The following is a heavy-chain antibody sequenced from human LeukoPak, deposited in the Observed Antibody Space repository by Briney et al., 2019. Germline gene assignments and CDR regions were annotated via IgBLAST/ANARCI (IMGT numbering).Heavy chain of an antibody. D-gene: IGHD6-13*01. CDR1: GYTFTSYD. CDR2: FDPEDGET. J-gene: IGHJ4*02. CDR3: ATDRYSSTLGFDY. V-gene: IGHV1-24*01. Sequence: ASVKVSCKASGYTFTSYDINWVRQAPGKGLEWMGGFDPEDGETIYAQKFQGRVTMTEDTSTDTAYMELSSLRSEDTAVYYCATDRYSSTLGFDYWGQGTLVTVSS.